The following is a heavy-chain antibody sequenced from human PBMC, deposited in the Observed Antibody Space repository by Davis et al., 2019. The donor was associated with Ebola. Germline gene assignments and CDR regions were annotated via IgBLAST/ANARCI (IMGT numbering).Heavy chain of an antibody. CDR2: ISSSSSYI. CDR1: GFTFSSYS. Sequence: GGSLRLSCAASGFTFSSYSMNWVRQAPGKGLEWVSSISSSSSYIYYADSVKGRFTISRDNAKNSLYLQVNSLRAEDTAVYYCARELSVTYFDYWGQGTLVTVSS. J-gene: IGHJ4*02. D-gene: IGHD3-16*02. V-gene: IGHV3-21*01. CDR3: ARELSVTYFDY.